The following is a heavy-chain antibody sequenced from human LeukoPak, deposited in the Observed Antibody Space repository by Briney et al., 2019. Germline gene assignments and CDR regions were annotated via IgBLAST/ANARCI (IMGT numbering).Heavy chain of an antibody. J-gene: IGHJ4*02. CDR2: IKSKTDYGTT. CDR1: GLTFSNAW. V-gene: IGHV3-15*01. D-gene: IGHD6-19*01. Sequence: GGSLRLSCTASGLTFSNAWMSWVRQAPEKGLEWFGCIKSKTDYGTTDYAAAVKGRFTISRDDSKNTLYLQMNSLKTEDTAVYYCTTAVAVAGSTYFDYWGQGTLVTVSS. CDR3: TTAVAVAGSTYFDY.